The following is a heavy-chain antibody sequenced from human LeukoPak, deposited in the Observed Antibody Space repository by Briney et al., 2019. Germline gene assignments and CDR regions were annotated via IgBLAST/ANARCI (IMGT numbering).Heavy chain of an antibody. CDR1: GYTFTSYD. CDR3: ARDSDVVGATTGGDY. J-gene: IGHJ4*02. CDR2: MNPNSGNT. V-gene: IGHV1-8*01. D-gene: IGHD1-26*01. Sequence: ASVKVSCKASGYTFTSYDINRVRQATGQGLEWMGWMNPNSGNTGYAQKFQGRVAMTRNTSISTAYMELSSLRSEDTAVYYCARDSDVVGATTGGDYWGQGTLVTVSS.